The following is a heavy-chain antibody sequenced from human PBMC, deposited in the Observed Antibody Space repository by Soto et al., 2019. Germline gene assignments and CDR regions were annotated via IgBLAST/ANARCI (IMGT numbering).Heavy chain of an antibody. CDR1: GFTFSDYV. J-gene: IGHJ4*02. CDR2: ISGGGRT. CDR3: VRWHTSNFDSLPFTGFDW. D-gene: IGHD3-22*01. V-gene: IGHV3-23*01. Sequence: GGSLRLSCATSGFTFSDYVMAWVRQAPGKGLEWVSAISGGGRTHYEYSVTGRFIISRDNFKATLYLQMSSLRAEDTATYYCVRWHTSNFDSLPFTGFDWWGQGTQVTGAS.